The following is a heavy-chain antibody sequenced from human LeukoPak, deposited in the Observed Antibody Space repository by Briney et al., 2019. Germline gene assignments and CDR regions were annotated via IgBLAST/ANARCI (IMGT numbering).Heavy chain of an antibody. CDR3: AVDTPVIPAQIDY. V-gene: IGHV3-15*01. D-gene: IGHD3-16*02. CDR1: GFIFSHAW. CDR2: IRSGGAR. Sequence: GSLRLSCAASGFIFSHAWMNWIRQAPGKGLQWLGRIRSGGAREYAAPAQGRFTISRDDSKNTVYLQMNNLDTDDAAVYFCAVDTPVIPAQIDYWGQGTLVTVSS. J-gene: IGHJ4*02.